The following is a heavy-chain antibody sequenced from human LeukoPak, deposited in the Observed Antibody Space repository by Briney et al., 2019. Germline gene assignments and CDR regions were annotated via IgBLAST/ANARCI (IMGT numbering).Heavy chain of an antibody. V-gene: IGHV3-33*01. J-gene: IGHJ4*02. Sequence: GRSLRLSCAASGFTFSSYGMHWVRQAPGKGLEWAAVIWYDGSNKYYADSVKGRFTISRDNSKNTLYLQMNSLRAEDTAVYYCASALSARQTNQFDYWGQGTLVTVSS. CDR3: ASALSARQTNQFDY. CDR1: GFTFSSYG. CDR2: IWYDGSNK. D-gene: IGHD6-6*01.